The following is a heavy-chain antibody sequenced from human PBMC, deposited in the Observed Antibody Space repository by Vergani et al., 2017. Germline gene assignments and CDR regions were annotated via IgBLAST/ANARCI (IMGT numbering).Heavy chain of an antibody. V-gene: IGHV3-43*01. Sequence: EVQLVESGGGLVQTGGSLRLSCAASGFPFTDYTMHWVRQAPGKSPEWVALISWDGGSTNYAGSVKGRFTVSRDNSKNSLFLQLNSLTIDDTALYFCAKELESAAYDYWGQGTLVTVSS. J-gene: IGHJ4*02. CDR1: GFPFTDYT. D-gene: IGHD2-15*01. CDR2: ISWDGGST. CDR3: AKELESAAYDY.